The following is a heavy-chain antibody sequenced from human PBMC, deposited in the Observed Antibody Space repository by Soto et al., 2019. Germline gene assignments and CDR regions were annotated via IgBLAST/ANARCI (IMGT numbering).Heavy chain of an antibody. Sequence: SQTLSLTCAISGDSVSSNSAAWNWIRQSPSRGLEWLGRTYYRSKWYNDYAVSVKSRITINPDTSKNQFSLQLNSVTPEDTAVYYCARGRIPPGDRLPPYFDYWGQGTLVTVSS. CDR2: TYYRSKWYN. CDR3: ARGRIPPGDRLPPYFDY. D-gene: IGHD7-27*01. CDR1: GDSVSSNSAA. J-gene: IGHJ4*02. V-gene: IGHV6-1*01.